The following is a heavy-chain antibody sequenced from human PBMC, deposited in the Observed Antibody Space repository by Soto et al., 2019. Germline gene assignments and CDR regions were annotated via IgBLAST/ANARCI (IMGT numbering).Heavy chain of an antibody. CDR3: ARLAYCGGDFYLFFDY. V-gene: IGHV3-23*01. CDR1: GFTFSSYA. CDR2: ISGSGGST. Sequence: GGSLRLSCAASGFTFSSYAMSWVRQAPGKGLEWVSAISGSGGSTYYADSVKGRFTISRDNSKNTLYLQMNSLRAEDTAVYYCARLAYCGGDFYLFFDYWGQGTLVTVSS. D-gene: IGHD2-21*02. J-gene: IGHJ4*02.